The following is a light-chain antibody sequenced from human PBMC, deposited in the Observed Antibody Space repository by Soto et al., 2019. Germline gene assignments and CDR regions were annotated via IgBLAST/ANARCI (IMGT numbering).Light chain of an antibody. CDR2: AAS. Sequence: DIQMTQSPSSVSASVGDRVTITCRASQGISSWVAWYQQKPGKAPKLLIYAASSLQSGVPSRFSGSGSGTYFTRTISSLQPEDFAAYYCQQANSFPWTFGQGTKVEIK. V-gene: IGKV1-12*01. CDR1: QGISSW. CDR3: QQANSFPWT. J-gene: IGKJ1*01.